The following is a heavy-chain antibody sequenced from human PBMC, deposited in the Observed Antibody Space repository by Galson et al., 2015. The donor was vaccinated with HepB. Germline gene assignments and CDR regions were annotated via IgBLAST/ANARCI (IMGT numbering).Heavy chain of an antibody. CDR3: ASAGVAVAGPFDY. CDR1: GGSISISTYY. CDR2: MYYSGST. D-gene: IGHD6-19*01. V-gene: IGHV4-39*07. J-gene: IGHJ4*02. Sequence: SETLSLTCTVSGGSISISTYYWGWIRQPPGKGLEWIGSMYYSGSTYYNPSLKSRVTMSVYTSKNQFSLMLSSVTAADTAMYFCASAGVAVAGPFDYWGQGTLVTVSS.